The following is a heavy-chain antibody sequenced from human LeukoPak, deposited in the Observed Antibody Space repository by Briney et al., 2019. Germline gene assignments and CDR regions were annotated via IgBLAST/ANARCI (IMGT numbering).Heavy chain of an antibody. CDR2: ISGSGGST. V-gene: IGHV3-23*01. J-gene: IGHJ4*02. CDR1: GFTFSSYA. CDR3: AKSLRITIFGVVALFDY. D-gene: IGHD3-3*01. Sequence: GGSLRLSCAASGFTFSSYAMSWVRQAPGKGLEWVSAISGSGGSTYYADSVKGRFTISRDNSKNTLYLQMNSLRAEDAAVYYCAKSLRITIFGVVALFDYWGQGTLVTVSS.